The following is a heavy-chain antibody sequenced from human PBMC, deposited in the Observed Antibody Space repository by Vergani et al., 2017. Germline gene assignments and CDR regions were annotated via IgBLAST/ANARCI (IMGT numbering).Heavy chain of an antibody. Sequence: QVQLQESGPGLVKPSETLSLTCTVSGYSISSGYYWGWIRQPPGKGLEWIGSIYHSGSTNYNPSLKSRVTISVDTSKNQFSLKLSSVTAADTAVYYCAREVPLSYDSSGSFDYWGQGTLVTVSS. V-gene: IGHV4-38-2*02. CDR2: IYHSGST. D-gene: IGHD3-22*01. CDR3: AREVPLSYDSSGSFDY. CDR1: GYSISSGYY. J-gene: IGHJ4*02.